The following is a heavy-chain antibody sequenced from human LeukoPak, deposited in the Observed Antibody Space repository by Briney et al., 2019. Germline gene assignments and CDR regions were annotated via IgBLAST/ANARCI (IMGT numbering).Heavy chain of an antibody. CDR2: ISGDGGST. Sequence: PGGSLRLSCAASGFTFDDYAMHWVRQPPGKGLEWVSLISGDGGSTYYADSVKGRFTISRDNSKNSLYLQMNSLRTEDTALYHCAKDVTVQHWGQGTLVTVSS. CDR1: GFTFDDYA. CDR3: AKDVTVQH. J-gene: IGHJ1*01. V-gene: IGHV3-43*02.